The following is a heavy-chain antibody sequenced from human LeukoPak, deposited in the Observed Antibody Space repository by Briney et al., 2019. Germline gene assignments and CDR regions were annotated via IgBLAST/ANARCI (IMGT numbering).Heavy chain of an antibody. V-gene: IGHV1-69*15. CDR2: IIPSYGST. D-gene: IGHD2-21*02. CDR3: ARDNIVVVTAEPINYYYYMDV. J-gene: IGHJ6*03. CDR1: GGTLSSNV. Sequence: SVKVSCKAPGGTLSSNVISWVRQAPGQGLEWMGRIIPSYGSTNYAQRFQGRVTITADASTSTSYMELSSLRSDDTAVYYCARDNIVVVTAEPINYYYYMDVWGKGTTVIVSS.